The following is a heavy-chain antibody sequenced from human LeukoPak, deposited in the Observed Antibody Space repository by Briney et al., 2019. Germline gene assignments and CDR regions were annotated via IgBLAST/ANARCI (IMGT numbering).Heavy chain of an antibody. Sequence: GRSLRLSCAASGFTFSSYAMHWVRQAPGKGLEWVAVISYDGSNKYYADSVKGRFTISRDNAKNSLYLQMNSLRDEDTAVYYCARVRWSATTYYFDYWGQGTLVTVSS. CDR2: ISYDGSNK. J-gene: IGHJ4*02. CDR3: ARVRWSATTYYFDY. CDR1: GFTFSSYA. D-gene: IGHD5-12*01. V-gene: IGHV3-30-3*01.